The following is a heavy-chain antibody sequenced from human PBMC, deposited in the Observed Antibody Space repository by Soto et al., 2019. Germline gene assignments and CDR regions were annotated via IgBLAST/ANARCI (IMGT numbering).Heavy chain of an antibody. J-gene: IGHJ5*02. CDR1: GGSISNYY. D-gene: IGHD4-17*01. Sequence: QVQLQESGPGLVKPSETLSLTCTVSGGSISNYYWSWIRHPPGKKLEWIGYIYYSGSTNYNPSLQIRVTIXVXTXQNQFSLKLYSVTTADTAMYYCARLPLADYGGIFDPWGQGTLVTVSS. CDR2: IYYSGST. CDR3: ARLPLADYGGIFDP. V-gene: IGHV4-59*12.